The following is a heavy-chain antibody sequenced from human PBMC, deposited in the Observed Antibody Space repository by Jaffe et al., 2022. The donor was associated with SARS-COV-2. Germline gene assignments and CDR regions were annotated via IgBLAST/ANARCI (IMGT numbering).Heavy chain of an antibody. D-gene: IGHD3-10*01. CDR3: ARERGGDYFDY. CDR2: VLNSGTT. V-gene: IGHV4-59*02. J-gene: IGHJ4*02. CDR1: GASVSSYH. Sequence: QVQLQESGPGLVKPSETLSLTCTVSGASVSSYHWSWIRQPPGKGLEWIAYVLNSGTTNYNPSLKSRVTISVDTSKNQLSLRLNSVTAADTAVYYCARERGGDYFDYWGQGTLVTVSS.